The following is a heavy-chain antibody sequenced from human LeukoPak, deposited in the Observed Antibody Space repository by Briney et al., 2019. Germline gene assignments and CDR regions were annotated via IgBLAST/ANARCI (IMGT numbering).Heavy chain of an antibody. CDR1: GFSFSGYG. D-gene: IGHD3-10*01. Sequence: SGTSLRLSCAASGFSFSGYGMHWVRQAPGKGLEWVAVIWSDGSYKFYAESVKGRFSISRDNSKNTLYLQMDSLRAEDTALYYCGRRGSGIHCVDYWGQGTLVTVSP. V-gene: IGHV3-33*01. CDR2: IWSDGSYK. J-gene: IGHJ4*02. CDR3: GRRGSGIHCVDY.